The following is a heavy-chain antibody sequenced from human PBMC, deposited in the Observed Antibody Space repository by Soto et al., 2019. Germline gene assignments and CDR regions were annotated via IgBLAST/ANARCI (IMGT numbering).Heavy chain of an antibody. J-gene: IGHJ4*02. CDR3: ARGGHVVVVTAALDY. CDR2: VNPSGGHT. Sequence: QVQLMQSGAEVKKPGASVKVSCKASGDTFTEYYIHWVRQAPGQGLEWMGTVNPSGGHTTYAQHFLGRVTMTTATSTRTLYMELTSLTSEDTAVYYCARGGHVVVVTAALDYWGQGTLVTVSS. CDR1: GDTFTEYY. V-gene: IGHV1-46*01. D-gene: IGHD2-21*02.